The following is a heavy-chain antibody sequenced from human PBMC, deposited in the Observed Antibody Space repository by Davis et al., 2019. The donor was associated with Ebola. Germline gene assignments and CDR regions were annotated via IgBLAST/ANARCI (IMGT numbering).Heavy chain of an antibody. V-gene: IGHV1-18*01. J-gene: IGHJ6*02. CDR1: GYTFTSYG. CDR2: ISAYNGNT. Sequence: ASVKVSCKASGYTFTSYGISWVRQAPGQGLEWMGWISAYNGNTNYAQKLQGRVTMTTDTSTSTAYMELRSLRSDDTAVYYCARCGYCSGGSCYSGPRYYYYYGMDVWGQGTTVTVSS. D-gene: IGHD2-15*01. CDR3: ARCGYCSGGSCYSGPRYYYYYGMDV.